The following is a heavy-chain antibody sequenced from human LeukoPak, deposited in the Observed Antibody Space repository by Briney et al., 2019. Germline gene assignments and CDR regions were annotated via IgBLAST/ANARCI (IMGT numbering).Heavy chain of an antibody. D-gene: IGHD3-10*01. Sequence: SETLSLTCAVYGGSFSGYYWSWIRQPPGKGLEWIGEINHSGSTNYNPSLKSRVTISVDASKSQFSLKLTSVTAADTAVYYCARGIKAGLGEAPAYWGQGTLVTVSS. CDR3: ARGIKAGLGEAPAY. CDR2: INHSGST. CDR1: GGSFSGYY. J-gene: IGHJ4*02. V-gene: IGHV4-34*01.